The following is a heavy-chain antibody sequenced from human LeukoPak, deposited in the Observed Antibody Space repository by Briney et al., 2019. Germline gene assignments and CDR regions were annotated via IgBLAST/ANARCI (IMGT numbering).Heavy chain of an antibody. V-gene: IGHV3-23*01. CDR2: ISGSGGST. D-gene: IGHD3-22*01. Sequence: GGSLRLSCAGSGFTFSRYAMHWVRQAPGKGLEWVSAISGSGGSTYYADSVKGRFTISRDNSKNTLYLQMNSLRAEDTAVYYCAKKGSHDSSGYYLWKHWGQGTLVTVSS. CDR3: AKKGSHDSSGYYLWKH. J-gene: IGHJ1*01. CDR1: GFTFSRYA.